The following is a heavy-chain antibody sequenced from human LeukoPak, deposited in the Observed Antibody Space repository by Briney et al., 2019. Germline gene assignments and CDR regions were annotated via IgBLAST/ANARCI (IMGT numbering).Heavy chain of an antibody. D-gene: IGHD3-16*01. Sequence: SETLSLTCTVSGYSISSDYYWGWIRPPAGKGLDWIGRIYTTGSTNYNPSLKSRVTISVDTSKNQFSLKLRSPHLGSYGYGPWELPVPYFDYWGQGTLVTVSS. J-gene: IGHJ4*02. V-gene: IGHV4-61*02. CDR1: GYSISSDYY. CDR2: IYTTGST. CDR3: ELPVPYFDY.